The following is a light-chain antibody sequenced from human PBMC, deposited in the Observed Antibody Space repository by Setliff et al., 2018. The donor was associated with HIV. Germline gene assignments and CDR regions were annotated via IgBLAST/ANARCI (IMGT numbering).Light chain of an antibody. CDR1: SSDVGGYNY. CDR2: DVS. V-gene: IGLV2-14*03. CDR3: ASYRPNDLGV. J-gene: IGLJ1*01. Sequence: QSVLTQPASVSGSPGQSITISCTGSSSDVGGYNYVSWYQQHPGKAPKLMIYDVSQRPSGVSDRFSGSKSGITASLTISGLQPEDESDYYCASYRPNDLGVFGTGTKVTVL.